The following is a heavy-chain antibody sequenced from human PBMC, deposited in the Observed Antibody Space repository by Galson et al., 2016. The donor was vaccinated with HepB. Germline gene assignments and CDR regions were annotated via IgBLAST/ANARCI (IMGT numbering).Heavy chain of an antibody. D-gene: IGHD3-16*01. CDR2: ISHSGNA. CDR1: GGSFSGYY. Sequence: ETLSLTCAVYGGSFSGYYWSWIRPPPGKGLEWIGEISHSGNANYNPSLKSRVTISVDTSKTQFSLKLTSLTAADTAVYYCARQTASRFYGPAHFDSWGQGTLVTVSS. V-gene: IGHV4-34*01. CDR3: ARQTASRFYGPAHFDS. J-gene: IGHJ4*02.